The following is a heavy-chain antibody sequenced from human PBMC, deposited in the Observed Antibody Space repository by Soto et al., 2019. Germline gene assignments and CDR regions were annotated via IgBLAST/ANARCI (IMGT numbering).Heavy chain of an antibody. CDR2: INQDGSEK. CDR3: SRSLNA. J-gene: IGHJ5*02. V-gene: IGHV3-7*01. CDR1: GFTFSTFW. D-gene: IGHD2-8*01. Sequence: GSLILSCAASGFTFSTFWMDWVRQTPGKGLEWVANINQDGSEKNYVDSVKGRFTISRDNAKNSLYLQMSSLTAEDSALDYCSRSLNAWGQGTLVTVSS.